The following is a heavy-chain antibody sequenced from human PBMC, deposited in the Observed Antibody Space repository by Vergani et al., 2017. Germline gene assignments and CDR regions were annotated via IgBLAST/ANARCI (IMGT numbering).Heavy chain of an antibody. J-gene: IGHJ4*02. CDR2: ISGPGLST. CDR3: AKDLTWELLVPDY. CDR1: GFTFSNSA. V-gene: IGHV3-23*04. D-gene: IGHD1-26*01. Sequence: EVQVVESGGGLIKPGGSLRLSCATSGFTFSNSAVSWVRQAPGRGLAWVSSISGPGLSTYYADSVKGRFSISRDNSKNTVFLQMHSLRAEDTAIYYCAKDLTWELLVPDYWGQGTLVTVSS.